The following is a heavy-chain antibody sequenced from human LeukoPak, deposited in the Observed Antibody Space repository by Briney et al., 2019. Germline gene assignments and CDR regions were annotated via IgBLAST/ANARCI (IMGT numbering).Heavy chain of an antibody. CDR1: GFTMSNNY. D-gene: IGHD1-14*01. V-gene: IGHV3-66*01. CDR3: AANHPFDP. J-gene: IGHJ5*02. Sequence: PGGSLRLSCAASGFTMSNNYMSWLRQATGKGLECVSALYSGGSTYYTDSVKGRFTISRDNSKNTLYLQMNSLRAEDTAVYYCAANHPFDPWGQGTLVTVSS. CDR2: LYSGGST.